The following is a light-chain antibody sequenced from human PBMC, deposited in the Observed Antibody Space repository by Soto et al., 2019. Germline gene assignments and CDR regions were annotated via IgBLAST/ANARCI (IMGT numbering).Light chain of an antibody. CDR2: GIS. Sequence: DIVLTQSPGTLSLSPGERATLSCRASQDVLNNYLAWFQQKPGQAPRLLISGISTRATGIPDRFSGSGSGTPFPLTISRLEPEDFAIYYCQQFGTPLWTFGQGTKVEIK. V-gene: IGKV3-20*01. J-gene: IGKJ1*01. CDR1: QDVLNNY. CDR3: QQFGTPLWT.